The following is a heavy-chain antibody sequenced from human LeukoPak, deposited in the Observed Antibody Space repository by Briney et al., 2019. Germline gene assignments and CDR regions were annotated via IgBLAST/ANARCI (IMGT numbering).Heavy chain of an antibody. Sequence: SETLSLTCTVSGGSISSYYWSWIRQPPGKGLEWIGYIYYSGSTNYNPSLKSRVTISVDTSKNQFSLKLSSVTAADTAVYYCARGSSSSWYEDNWFDPWGQGTLVTVSS. D-gene: IGHD6-13*01. CDR1: GGSISSYY. J-gene: IGHJ5*02. V-gene: IGHV4-59*01. CDR3: ARGSSSSWYEDNWFDP. CDR2: IYYSGST.